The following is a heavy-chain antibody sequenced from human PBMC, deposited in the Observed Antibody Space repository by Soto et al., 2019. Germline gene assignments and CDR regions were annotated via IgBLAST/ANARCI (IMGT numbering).Heavy chain of an antibody. Sequence: PSETLSLTCTVSGGSISSYYWSWIRQPPGKGLEWIGYIYYSGSTNYNPSLKSRVTISVDTSKNQFSLKLSSVTAADTAVYYCARARDFWSGYYYMDVWGKGTTVTVSS. J-gene: IGHJ6*03. CDR2: IYYSGST. CDR1: GGSISSYY. V-gene: IGHV4-59*01. D-gene: IGHD3-3*01. CDR3: ARARDFWSGYYYMDV.